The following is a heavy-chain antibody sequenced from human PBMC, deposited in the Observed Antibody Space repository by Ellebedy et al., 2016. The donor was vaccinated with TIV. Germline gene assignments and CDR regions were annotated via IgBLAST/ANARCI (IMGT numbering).Heavy chain of an antibody. D-gene: IGHD3-22*01. CDR2: ISTYKDNT. J-gene: IGHJ4*02. CDR3: ARQFYDSSGYNDY. Sequence: ASVKVSCKASGYTFTNYGISWVRQAPGQGLEWMGWISTYKDNTNYAQNLQGRLTMTIDTSTSTAYMDLRSLRSDDTAVYYCARQFYDSSGYNDYWGQGTVVTVSS. V-gene: IGHV1-18*04. CDR1: GYTFTNYG.